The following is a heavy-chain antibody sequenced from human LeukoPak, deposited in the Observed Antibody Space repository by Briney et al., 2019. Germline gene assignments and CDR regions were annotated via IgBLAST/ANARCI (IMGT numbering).Heavy chain of an antibody. CDR3: AKMLNGNTGYEAFDY. V-gene: IGHV3-23*01. D-gene: IGHD5-12*01. J-gene: IGHJ4*02. CDR2: ISGSGSGGST. CDR1: GFTFSSYW. Sequence: PGGSLRLSCAASGFTFSSYWMYWVRQAPWKGLVWVSSISGSGSGGSTYYADSVKGRFTISRDNSKNTLYLQMNSLRVEDTAVYFCAKMLNGNTGYEAFDYWGQGTLVTVSS.